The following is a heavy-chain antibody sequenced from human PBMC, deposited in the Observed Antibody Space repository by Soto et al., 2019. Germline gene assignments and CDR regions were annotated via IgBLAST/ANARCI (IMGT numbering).Heavy chain of an antibody. CDR2: IGFSSSTT. J-gene: IGHJ4*02. V-gene: IGHV3-48*02. CDR1: GFALNSYT. CDR3: ARDQDWAFDH. D-gene: IGHD3-9*01. Sequence: EVDLVESGGGLVQPGGSLRLSCEASGFALNSYTMSWVRQAPGKGLEWVSYIGFSSSTTSYADSVRGRFTISRDIAGNSLYLQMHSVRDEDTVVYYCARDQDWAFDHWGQGILVTVSS.